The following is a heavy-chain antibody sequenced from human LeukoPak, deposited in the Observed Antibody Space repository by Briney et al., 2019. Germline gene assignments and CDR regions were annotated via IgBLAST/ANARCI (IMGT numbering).Heavy chain of an antibody. Sequence: PGGSLRLSCAASGFTFSSYEMNWVRRAPGKGLEWVSYISSSGSTIYYADSVKGRFTISRDNAKNSLYLQMNSLRAEDTAVYYCARDGAEYYYYMDVWGKRTTVTVSS. CDR3: ARDGAEYYYYMDV. V-gene: IGHV3-48*03. CDR2: ISSSGSTI. CDR1: GFTFSSYE. J-gene: IGHJ6*03.